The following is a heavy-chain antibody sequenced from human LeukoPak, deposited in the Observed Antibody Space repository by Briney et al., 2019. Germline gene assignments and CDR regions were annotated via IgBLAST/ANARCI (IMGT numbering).Heavy chain of an antibody. V-gene: IGHV4-59*01. CDR2: IYYSGST. CDR1: GGSISSYY. CDR3: ARRRRGYSYGFDY. D-gene: IGHD5-18*01. Sequence: SETLSLTCTVSGGSISSYYWSWIRQPPGKGLEWIGYIYYSGSTNYNPSLKSRVTISVDTSKNQFSLKLSSVTAADTAVYYCARRRRGYSYGFDYWGQGTLVTVSS. J-gene: IGHJ4*02.